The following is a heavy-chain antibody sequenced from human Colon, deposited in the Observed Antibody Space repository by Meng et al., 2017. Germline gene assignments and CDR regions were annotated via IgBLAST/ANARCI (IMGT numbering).Heavy chain of an antibody. CDR1: AFPFSTYE. D-gene: IGHD5-18*01. CDR3: AKGRIADTSYDAFDI. Sequence: GGSLRLSCAASAFPFSTYEFIWVRQAPGKGLEWVSAISGSGGTTYYTGSVKGRFTISRDNSKNTLCLQMNSLRAEDTALYYCAKGRIADTSYDAFDIWGQGTMVTVSS. V-gene: IGHV3-23*01. J-gene: IGHJ3*02. CDR2: ISGSGGTT.